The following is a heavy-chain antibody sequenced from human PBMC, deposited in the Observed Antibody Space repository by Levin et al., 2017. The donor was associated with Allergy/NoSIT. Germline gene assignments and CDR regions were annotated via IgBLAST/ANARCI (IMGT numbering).Heavy chain of an antibody. V-gene: IGHV1-2*02. D-gene: IGHD3-22*01. CDR2: NNPNSGGT. Sequence: ASVKVSCKASGYTFTGYYMHWVRQAPGQGLEWMGWNNPNSGGTNYAQKFQGRVTMTRDTSISTAYMELSRLRSDDTAVYYCARAGAGYYDRRGYYYGYWGQGTLVTVSS. CDR3: ARAGAGYYDRRGYYYGY. J-gene: IGHJ4*02. CDR1: GYTFTGYY.